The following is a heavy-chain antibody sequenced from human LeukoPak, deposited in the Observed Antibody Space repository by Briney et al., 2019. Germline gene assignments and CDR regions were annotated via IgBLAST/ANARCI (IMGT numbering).Heavy chain of an antibody. CDR1: GFTFSYYS. CDR3: AKVDRGDYSSSPVPYYNYYMNV. D-gene: IGHD6-13*01. Sequence: PGGSLRLSCAASGFTFSYYSMNWVRQAPGRGLEWVSCISSSSSLIFYSDLVRGRFTISRDNAKNLLYLHMNSLRVEDTAVYYCAKVDRGDYSSSPVPYYNYYMNVWGKGTTVTVSS. J-gene: IGHJ6*03. V-gene: IGHV3-21*01. CDR2: ISSSSSLI.